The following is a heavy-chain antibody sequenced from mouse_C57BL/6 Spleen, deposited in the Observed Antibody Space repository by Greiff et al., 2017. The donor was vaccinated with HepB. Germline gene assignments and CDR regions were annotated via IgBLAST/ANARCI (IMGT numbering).Heavy chain of an antibody. CDR3: ARERKLGNYFDY. V-gene: IGHV1-54*01. CDR2: INPGSGGT. D-gene: IGHD4-1*01. CDR1: GYAFTNYL. Sequence: QVQLQQSGAELVRPGTSVKVSCKASGYAFTNYLIEWVKQRPGQGLEWIGVINPGSGGTNYNEKFKGKATLTADKSSSTAYMQLSSLTSEDSAVYFWARERKLGNYFDYWGQGTTLTVSS. J-gene: IGHJ2*01.